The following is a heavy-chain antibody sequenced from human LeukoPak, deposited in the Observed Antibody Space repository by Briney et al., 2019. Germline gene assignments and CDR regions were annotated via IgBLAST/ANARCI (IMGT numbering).Heavy chain of an antibody. J-gene: IGHJ4*02. Sequence: QAGGPLRLSCAASRFTFSGYWMSWVRQAPGKGLEWVANINEDGSEKYYVDSVKGRFTISRDNAKNSLSLQMNSLRAEDTAVYYCATASAARTAGMDYWGQGTLVTVSS. CDR2: INEDGSEK. D-gene: IGHD6-6*01. CDR1: RFTFSGYW. CDR3: ATASAARTAGMDY. V-gene: IGHV3-7*01.